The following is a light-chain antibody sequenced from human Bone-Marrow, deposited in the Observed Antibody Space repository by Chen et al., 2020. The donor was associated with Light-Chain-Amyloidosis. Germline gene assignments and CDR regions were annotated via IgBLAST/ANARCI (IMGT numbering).Light chain of an antibody. J-gene: IGKJ3*01. Sequence: IQMTQSPSSLSASVGDRVTITCRASQGIRNDLAWYQQKPEKAPKLLIYAASSLQSGVPSRFSGSGSDTDFTLTISSLQPEDFATYYCLQDYSYPRTFGPGTKVDFK. CDR2: AAS. CDR1: QGIRND. CDR3: LQDYSYPRT. V-gene: IGKV1-6*01.